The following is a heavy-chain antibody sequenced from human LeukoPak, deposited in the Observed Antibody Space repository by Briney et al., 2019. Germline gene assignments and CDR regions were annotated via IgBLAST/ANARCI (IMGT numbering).Heavy chain of an antibody. Sequence: SETLSLTCTVSGGSISSYYWSWIRQPPGKGLERIGYIYYSGSTNYNPSLKSRVTISVDTSKNQFSLKLSSVTAADTAVYYSQGLYYDFWSGSNWFDPWGQGTLVTVSS. V-gene: IGHV4-59*01. D-gene: IGHD3-3*01. CDR2: IYYSGST. CDR1: GGSISSYY. J-gene: IGHJ5*02. CDR3: QGLYYDFWSGSNWFDP.